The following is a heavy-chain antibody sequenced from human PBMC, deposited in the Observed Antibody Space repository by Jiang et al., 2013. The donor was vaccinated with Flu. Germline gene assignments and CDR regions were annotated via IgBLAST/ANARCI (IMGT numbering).Heavy chain of an antibody. D-gene: IGHD3-22*01. CDR2: IYYSGST. CDR1: GGSISSYY. J-gene: IGHJ4*02. V-gene: IGHV4-59*12. Sequence: ALLKPSETLSLTCTVSGGSISSYYWSWIRQPPGKGLEWIGYIYYSGSTNYNPSLKSRVTISVDTSKNQFSLKLSSVTAADTAVYYCARGVDSSGYYRSVWGQGTLVTVSS. CDR3: ARGVDSSGYYRSV.